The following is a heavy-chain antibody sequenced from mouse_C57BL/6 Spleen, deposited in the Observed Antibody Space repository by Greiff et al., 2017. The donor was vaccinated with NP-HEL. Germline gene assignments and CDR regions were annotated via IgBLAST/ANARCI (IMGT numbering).Heavy chain of an antibody. Sequence: VQLQESGPGLVAPSQSLSITCTVSGFSLTSYGVDWVRQSPGKGLEWLGVIWGVGSTNYNSALKSRLSISKDNSKSQVFLKMNSLQTDDTAMFYCASGAEEAWFAYWGQGTLVTVSA. V-gene: IGHV2-6*01. CDR3: ASGAEEAWFAY. J-gene: IGHJ3*01. CDR1: GFSLTSYG. CDR2: IWGVGST.